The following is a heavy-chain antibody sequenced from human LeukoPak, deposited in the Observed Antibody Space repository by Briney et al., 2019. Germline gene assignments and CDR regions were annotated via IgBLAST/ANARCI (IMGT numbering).Heavy chain of an antibody. CDR3: ARVIVVVPAATHFDY. CDR1: GFTFSSYS. D-gene: IGHD2-2*01. V-gene: IGHV3-21*01. Sequence: PGGSLRLSCAASGFTFSSYSMNWVRQAPGKGLEWVSSISSSSSYIYYADSVKGRFTISRDNAKNSLYLQMNSLRAEDTAVYYCARVIVVVPAATHFDYWGQGTLVTVSS. J-gene: IGHJ4*02. CDR2: ISSSSSYI.